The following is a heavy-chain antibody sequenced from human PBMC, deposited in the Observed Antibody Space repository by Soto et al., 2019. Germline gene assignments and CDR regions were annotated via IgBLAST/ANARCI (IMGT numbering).Heavy chain of an antibody. CDR1: GGSISSSSYY. Sequence: SETLSLTCTVSGGSISSSSYYRGWIRQPPGKGLEWIGSIYYSGSTYYNPSLKSGVTISVDTSKNQFSLKLSSVTAADTAVYYCARVYDREGYSYYGMDVWGQGTTVTVSS. V-gene: IGHV4-39*01. CDR2: IYYSGST. J-gene: IGHJ6*02. CDR3: ARVYDREGYSYYGMDV. D-gene: IGHD3-22*01.